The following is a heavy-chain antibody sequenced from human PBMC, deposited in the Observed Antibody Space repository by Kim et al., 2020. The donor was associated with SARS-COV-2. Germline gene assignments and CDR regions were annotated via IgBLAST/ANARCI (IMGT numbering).Heavy chain of an antibody. J-gene: IGHJ6*01. CDR3: ARDHLAHDFWSGYYYYY. CDR1: GFTFSSYA. D-gene: IGHD3-3*01. V-gene: IGHV3-30*04. Sequence: GGSLRLSCAASGFTFSSYAMHWVRQAPGKGLEWVAVISYDGSNKYYADSVKGRFTISRDNSKNTLYLQMNSLRAEDTAVYYCARDHLAHDFWSGYYYYY. CDR2: ISYDGSNK.